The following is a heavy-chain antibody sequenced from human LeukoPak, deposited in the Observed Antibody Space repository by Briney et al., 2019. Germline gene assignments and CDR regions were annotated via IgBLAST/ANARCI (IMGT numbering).Heavy chain of an antibody. CDR3: AKEKYYYDSSGYYYWYYFDY. V-gene: IGHV3-30*04. J-gene: IGHJ4*02. CDR1: GFPFSSYA. Sequence: GGSLRLSCAASGFPFSSYAMHWVRQAPGKGLEWVALISFDGGNEYYADSVKGRFTISRDNSKNTLYLQMNSLRAEDTAVYYCAKEKYYYDSSGYYYWYYFDYWGQGTLVTVSS. CDR2: ISFDGGNE. D-gene: IGHD3-22*01.